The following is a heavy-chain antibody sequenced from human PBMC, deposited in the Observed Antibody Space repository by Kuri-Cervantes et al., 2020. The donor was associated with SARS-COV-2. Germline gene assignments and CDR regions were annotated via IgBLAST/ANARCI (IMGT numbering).Heavy chain of an antibody. V-gene: IGHV3-7*01. D-gene: IGHD3-16*01. CDR2: IKQDGSDM. Sequence: GGSLRLSCTVSGGSISSGVYYWSWIRQHPGKGLEWVANIKQDGSDMDYVDSVKGRFTISRVNARNSLYLQMNSLRVDDTAVYYCARVRGGYDFDYWGQGTLVTVSS. CDR1: GGSISSGVYY. CDR3: ARVRGGYDFDY. J-gene: IGHJ4*01.